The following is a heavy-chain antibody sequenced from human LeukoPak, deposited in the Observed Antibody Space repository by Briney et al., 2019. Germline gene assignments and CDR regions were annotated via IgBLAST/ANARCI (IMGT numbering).Heavy chain of an antibody. Sequence: PSETLSLTCTVSGGSISSYYWSWIRQPPGKGLEWIGYIYTSGSTNYNPSLKSRVTISVDTSKNQFSLKLSSVTAADTAVYYCARQYYDSSWFDPWGQGTLVTVSS. D-gene: IGHD3-3*01. CDR1: GGSISSYY. V-gene: IGHV4-4*09. CDR3: ARQYYDSSWFDP. CDR2: IYTSGST. J-gene: IGHJ5*02.